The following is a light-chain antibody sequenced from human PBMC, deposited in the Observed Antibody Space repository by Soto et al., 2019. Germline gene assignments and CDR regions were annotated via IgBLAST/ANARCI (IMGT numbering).Light chain of an antibody. V-gene: IGKV3-11*01. CDR1: QSVRSY. CDR3: QQRSNWPPIT. Sequence: EIVMTQSPVTQSLSPGERATLSCRASQSVRSYLAWYQQKPGQAPRLLIYDASNRATGIPARFSGSGAGTDFTLTISSLEPEDFAVYYCQQRSNWPPITFGQGTRLEIK. J-gene: IGKJ5*01. CDR2: DAS.